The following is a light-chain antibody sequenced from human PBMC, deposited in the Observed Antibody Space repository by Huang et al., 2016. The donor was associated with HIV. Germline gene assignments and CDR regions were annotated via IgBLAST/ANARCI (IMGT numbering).Light chain of an antibody. V-gene: IGKV1-39*01. CDR3: LQSYSMFRT. CDR1: QNIAIY. CDR2: TAS. J-gene: IGKJ2*01. Sequence: EIQMNQSPSSLSESVGDTVTIPCRASQNIAIYLNWYQQRPGKAPKLLIYTASSLQTVVPSMFSGSGSGTDFTLTIDSLQPEDFATYYCLQSYSMFRTFGQGTKLDFK.